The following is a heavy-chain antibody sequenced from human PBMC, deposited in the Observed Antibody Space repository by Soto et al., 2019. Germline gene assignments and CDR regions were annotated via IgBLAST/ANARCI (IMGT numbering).Heavy chain of an antibody. CDR3: AHKGGRGAGMDV. V-gene: IGHV2-5*02. CDR1: GFSLSTSGEG. D-gene: IGHD2-15*01. J-gene: IGHJ6*02. CDR2: IYWDDDK. Sequence: QITLKESGPTLVKPTQTLTLTCTFSGFSLSTSGEGVGWIRQPPGKALEWLALIYWDDDKRYSPFLKSRLTNTKDTSKNQVVLTMTNMDPVDTATYYCAHKGGRGAGMDVWGQGTTVTVSS.